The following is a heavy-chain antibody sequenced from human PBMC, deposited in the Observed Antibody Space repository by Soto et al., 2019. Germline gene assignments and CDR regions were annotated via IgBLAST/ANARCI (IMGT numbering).Heavy chain of an antibody. V-gene: IGHV4-34*01. CDR3: ARAQRYPTMIVVALIDY. CDR2: INHSGST. J-gene: IGHJ4*02. D-gene: IGHD3-22*01. Sequence: SETLSLTCAVYGGSFSGYYWSWIRQPPGKGLEWIGEINHSGSTNYNPSLKSRVTISVDTSKNQFSLKLSSVTAADTAVYYCARAQRYPTMIVVALIDYWGQGTLVTVSS. CDR1: GGSFSGYY.